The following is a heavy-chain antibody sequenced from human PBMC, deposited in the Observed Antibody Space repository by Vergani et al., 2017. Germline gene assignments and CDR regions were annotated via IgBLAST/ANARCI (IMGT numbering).Heavy chain of an antibody. CDR2: IYYSGST. Sequence: QLQLQESGPGLVKPSETLSLTCTVSGGSISSSSYYWGWIRQPPGKGLEWIGSIYYSGSTYYNPSLKSRVTISVDTSKNQFSLKLSSVTAADTAVYYCARGSSGWLFPFDYWGQGTLVTVSS. D-gene: IGHD6-19*01. CDR3: ARGSSGWLFPFDY. J-gene: IGHJ4*02. CDR1: GGSISSSSYY. V-gene: IGHV4-39*07.